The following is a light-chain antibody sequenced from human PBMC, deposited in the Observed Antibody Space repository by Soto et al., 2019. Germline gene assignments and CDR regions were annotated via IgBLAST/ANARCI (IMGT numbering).Light chain of an antibody. Sequence: ELVMTQSPGTLSESPGEGATLSCRASQSVRNSLAWYQQKPGQAPRLLIYDTSTRATGIPARFSGSGSGTEFTLTISSLQSEDFAVYYCQNYYDWPTWTFGQGTKVDIK. CDR3: QNYYDWPTWT. CDR2: DTS. CDR1: QSVRNS. J-gene: IGKJ1*01. V-gene: IGKV3-15*01.